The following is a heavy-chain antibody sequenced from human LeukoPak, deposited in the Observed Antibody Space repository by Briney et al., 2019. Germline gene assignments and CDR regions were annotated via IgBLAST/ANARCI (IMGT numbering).Heavy chain of an antibody. J-gene: IGHJ3*02. CDR2: INPNSGGT. V-gene: IGHV1-2*02. Sequence: ASVKVSCKASGYTFTGYYMHWVRQAPGQGLEWMGWINPNSGGTNYAQKFQGRVTMTRDTSISTAYMELSRLRSDDTAVYYCAKDLTYRISRLVEYCSSTSCYMEGAFDIWGQGTTVTVSS. D-gene: IGHD2-2*02. CDR1: GYTFTGYY. CDR3: AKDLTYRISRLVEYCSSTSCYMEGAFDI.